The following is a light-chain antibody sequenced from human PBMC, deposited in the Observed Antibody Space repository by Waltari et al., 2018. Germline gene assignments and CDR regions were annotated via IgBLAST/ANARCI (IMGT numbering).Light chain of an antibody. J-gene: IGLJ2*01. Sequence: QSVLTQPRSVSGSPGHSVTITCTGTSSAVGGYRYVSWYQQHPGTAPKLLIYEVRKRPSGVPDRFSGSLSGNTASLTIAGLQAEDEADYYCSSYAGTYIFDVVFGGGTKLTVV. CDR2: EVR. V-gene: IGLV2-11*01. CDR1: SSAVGGYRY. CDR3: SSYAGTYIFDVV.